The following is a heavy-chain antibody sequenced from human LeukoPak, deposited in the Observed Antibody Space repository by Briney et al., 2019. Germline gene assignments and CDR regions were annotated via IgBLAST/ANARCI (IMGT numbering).Heavy chain of an antibody. CDR1: GFTFSGFG. V-gene: IGHV3-30*03. CDR3: ARVSSTWSNFDN. J-gene: IGHJ4*02. CDR2: VSHDGRTQ. D-gene: IGHD6-13*01. Sequence: GGSLRLSCAASGFTFSGFGMHWVRQAPGKGLEWVAVVSHDGRTQFYADSVKGRFTISRDNSKDTVYLQMNSLRAEDTAVYYCARVSSTWSNFDNWGQGTLVTVSS.